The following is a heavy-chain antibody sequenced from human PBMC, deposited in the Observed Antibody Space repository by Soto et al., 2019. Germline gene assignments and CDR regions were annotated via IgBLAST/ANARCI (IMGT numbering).Heavy chain of an antibody. CDR2: ISGSDGET. J-gene: IGHJ4*02. CDR3: ARWSYLDY. Sequence: HPVGSLRLSSAASGFSFGSYPLSWVRQALGKGLAWVSTISGSDGETFYAYSVNRRFSISIDTSHSTLYLQMHRLRADHTATYYFARWSYLDYWGQGTRVTVCS. D-gene: IGHD3-3*01. V-gene: IGHV3-23*01. CDR1: GFSFGSYP.